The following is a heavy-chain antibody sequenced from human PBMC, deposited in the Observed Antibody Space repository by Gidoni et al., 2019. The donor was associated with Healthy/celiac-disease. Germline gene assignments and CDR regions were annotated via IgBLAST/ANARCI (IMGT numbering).Heavy chain of an antibody. J-gene: IGHJ6*03. CDR3: AKDFLTPYYYYYMDV. V-gene: IGHV3-30*18. Sequence: QVQLVESGGGVVQPGRSLRLSCAATGFTFSRYGMHWVRQAPGKGLEWVAVLSYDGSNKYYADSVKGRFTISRDNSKNSLYLQMNSLSAEDTAVYYCAKDFLTPYYYYYMDVWGKGTTVTVSS. CDR1: GFTFSRYG. CDR2: LSYDGSNK. D-gene: IGHD3-9*01.